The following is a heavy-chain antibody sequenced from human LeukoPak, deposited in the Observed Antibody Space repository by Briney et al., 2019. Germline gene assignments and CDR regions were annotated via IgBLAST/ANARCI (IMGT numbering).Heavy chain of an antibody. D-gene: IGHD2-21*01. Sequence: PSETLSLTCTVSGGSISSGGYYWSWIRQPPGKGLEWIGEINHSGSTNYNPSLKSRVTISVDTSKNQFSLKLSSVTAADTAVYYCAYCGGELECYFDYWGQGTLVTVSS. J-gene: IGHJ4*02. CDR1: GGSISSGGYY. CDR3: AYCGGELECYFDY. CDR2: INHSGST. V-gene: IGHV4-39*07.